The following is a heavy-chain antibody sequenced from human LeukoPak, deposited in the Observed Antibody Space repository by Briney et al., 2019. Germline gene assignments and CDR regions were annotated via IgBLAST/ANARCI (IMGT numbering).Heavy chain of an antibody. D-gene: IGHD2-15*01. V-gene: IGHV3-21*01. CDR2: ISSSSSYI. J-gene: IGHJ6*03. Sequence: GGSLRLSCAASGFTFSSYSMNWVRQAPGKGLEWVSSISSSSSYIYYADSVKGRFTISRDNAKNSLYLQMNSLRAEDTAVYYCARDYCSGGSCYSAYYYMDVWGKGTTVTVSS. CDR1: GFTFSSYS. CDR3: ARDYCSGGSCYSAYYYMDV.